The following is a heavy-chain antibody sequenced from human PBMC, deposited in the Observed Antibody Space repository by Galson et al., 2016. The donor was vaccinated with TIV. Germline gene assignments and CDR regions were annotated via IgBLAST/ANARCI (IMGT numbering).Heavy chain of an antibody. CDR1: GFMFSKDN. V-gene: IGHV3-21*04. CDR2: ISGRGSYI. Sequence: SLRLSCAASGFMFSKDNMHWVRQAPGKGLEWVACISGRGSYISYADSVKGRFTISRDNARNSLYLQMNSLTAEDTAMYYCTREDGNYVPVYDGLDVWGQGTTVTVSS. J-gene: IGHJ3*01. D-gene: IGHD4-17*01. CDR3: TREDGNYVPVYDGLDV.